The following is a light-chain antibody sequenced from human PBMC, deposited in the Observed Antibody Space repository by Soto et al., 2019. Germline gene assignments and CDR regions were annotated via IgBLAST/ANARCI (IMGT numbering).Light chain of an antibody. J-gene: IGKJ1*01. CDR3: QKYYSYPWT. Sequence: AIRMTQSPSSFSASTLYIVTITFRASQGISSYLAWYQQKPGKAPKLLIYAASTLQSGVPSRFSGSGSGTAFTLTISCLQSEDFATYYCQKYYSYPWTFGQGTKVDIK. V-gene: IGKV1-8*01. CDR1: QGISSY. CDR2: AAS.